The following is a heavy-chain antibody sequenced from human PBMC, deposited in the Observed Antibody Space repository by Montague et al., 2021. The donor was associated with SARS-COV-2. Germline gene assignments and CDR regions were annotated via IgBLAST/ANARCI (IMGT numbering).Heavy chain of an antibody. CDR2: IYYSGST. D-gene: IGHD4-17*01. V-gene: IGHV4-59*08. CDR3: ARQLRVRRTWQVGDYNHHGMDD. J-gene: IGHJ4*02. CDR1: GGSISNYH. Sequence: SETLSLTCTVSGGSISNYHWNWIRQPPGKGLEWIAYIYYSGSTNYNPSLQSRVTISVDTSRNQFSLRLTSVTAADTAVYYCARQLRVRRTWQVGDYNHHGMDDWGQGTLVTVSS.